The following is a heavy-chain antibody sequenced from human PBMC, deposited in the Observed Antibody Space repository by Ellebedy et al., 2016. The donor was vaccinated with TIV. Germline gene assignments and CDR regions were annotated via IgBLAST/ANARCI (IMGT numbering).Heavy chain of an antibody. V-gene: IGHV3-15*01. CDR2: IIGKIDGATA. D-gene: IGHD5-12*01. J-gene: IGHJ4*02. Sequence: GESLKISCAASGFTFNDARLSWVRQAPGKGPEWVGRIIGKIDGATADYAAPVRDRFTISRDDSQNTLYLHMNSLGVEDTAVYYCRWLRLVSGKYLDYWGQGTLVTVSS. CDR1: GFTFNDAR. CDR3: RWLRLVSGKYLDY.